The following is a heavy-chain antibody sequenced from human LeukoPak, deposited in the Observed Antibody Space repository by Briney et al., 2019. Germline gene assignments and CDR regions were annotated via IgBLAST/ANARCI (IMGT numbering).Heavy chain of an antibody. CDR2: IYPGDSDT. J-gene: IGHJ4*02. D-gene: IGHD1-26*01. V-gene: IGHV5-51*01. CDR3: ARFSLVGATPYYFDY. Sequence: GESLKISGKGSGYSFTSYWIGWVRQMPGKGLEWMGIIYPGDSDTRYSPSFQGQVTISADKSISTAYLQWSSLKASDTAMYYCARFSLVGATPYYFDYWGQGTLVTVSS. CDR1: GYSFTSYW.